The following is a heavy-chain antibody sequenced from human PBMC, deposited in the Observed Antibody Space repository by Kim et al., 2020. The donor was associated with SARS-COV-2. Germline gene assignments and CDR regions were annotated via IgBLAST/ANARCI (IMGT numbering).Heavy chain of an antibody. CDR2: IYYSGST. D-gene: IGHD2-2*01. Sequence: SETLSLTCTVSGGSISSGDYYWSWIRQPPGKGLEWIGYIYYSGSTYYNPSLKSRVTISVDTSKNQFSLKLSSVTAADTAVYYCARVPVPAANEGRGWYFDLWGRGTLVTVSS. CDR3: ARVPVPAANEGRGWYFDL. J-gene: IGHJ2*01. CDR1: GGSISSGDYY. V-gene: IGHV4-30-4*01.